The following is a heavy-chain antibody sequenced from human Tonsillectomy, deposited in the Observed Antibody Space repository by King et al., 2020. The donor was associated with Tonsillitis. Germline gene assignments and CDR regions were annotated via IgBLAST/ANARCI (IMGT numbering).Heavy chain of an antibody. D-gene: IGHD6-19*01. CDR2: ISGSGDTT. J-gene: IGHJ4*02. CDR1: GFTFSNYV. CDR3: ANDHVTSGWWDFDY. V-gene: IGHV3-23*04. Sequence: VQLVESGGGLVQPGGSLRLSCAASGFTFSNYVMNWVRQAPGRGLEWVSSISGSGDTTYYADSVKGRFTISRDNSKNTLCLQMNSLRADDTAVYYCANDHVTSGWWDFDYWGQGTLVTVSS.